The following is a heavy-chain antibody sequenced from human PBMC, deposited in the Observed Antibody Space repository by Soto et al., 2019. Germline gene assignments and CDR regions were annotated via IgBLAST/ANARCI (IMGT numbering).Heavy chain of an antibody. CDR3: ARGGDIGFCSGGSCSDLDY. CDR2: MSPNSGNT. V-gene: IGHV1-8*01. J-gene: IGHJ4*02. D-gene: IGHD2-15*01. Sequence: QVQLVQSGAEVKKPGASVKVSCKASGYTFTSFDINWVRQAPGQGLEWMGWMSPNSGNTGYAQKFQGRVTMTRDTSISTAYMELSSLRSGDTALYYCARGGDIGFCSGGSCSDLDYWGQGTLVTVSS. CDR1: GYTFTSFD.